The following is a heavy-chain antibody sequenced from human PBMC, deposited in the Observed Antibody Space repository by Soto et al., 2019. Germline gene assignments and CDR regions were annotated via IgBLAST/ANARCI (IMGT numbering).Heavy chain of an antibody. CDR1: GYNFTSYG. Sequence: GASVKVSCKASGYNFTSYGISWVRQAPGQGLEWMGWISPHNDRTKYARRFQDRVTMTTETPTSTVYMELGSLRSDDTAVYYCARDLYYSSGRYFDHDAFDTWGQGTVVTVSS. CDR3: ARDLYYSSGRYFDHDAFDT. D-gene: IGHD6-19*01. V-gene: IGHV1-18*01. J-gene: IGHJ3*02. CDR2: ISPHNDRT.